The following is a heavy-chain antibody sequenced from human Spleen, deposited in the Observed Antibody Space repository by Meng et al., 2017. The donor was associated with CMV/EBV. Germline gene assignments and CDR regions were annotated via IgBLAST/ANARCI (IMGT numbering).Heavy chain of an antibody. CDR3: ARETHDSSGYFFDY. CDR1: GGSISSYY. J-gene: IGHJ4*02. CDR2: IYTSGST. D-gene: IGHD3-22*01. Sequence: VRVQGSVPVLVKPSGTLCLTVTVSGGSISSYYWSWIPQPAGKGLEWSGRIYTSGSTNYNPSLKSRVTISVDTSKNQFSLKLSSVTAADTAVYYCARETHDSSGYFFDYWGQGTLVTVSS. V-gene: IGHV4-4*07.